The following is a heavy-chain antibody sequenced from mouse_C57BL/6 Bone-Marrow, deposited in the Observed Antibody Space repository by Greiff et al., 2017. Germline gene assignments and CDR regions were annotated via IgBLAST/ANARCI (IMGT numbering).Heavy chain of an antibody. CDR3: VTPGTWFAY. CDR1: GFSFNTYA. V-gene: IGHV10-1*01. J-gene: IGHJ3*01. D-gene: IGHD4-1*01. CDR2: IRSKSNNYAT. Sequence: EVKLMESGGGLVQPKGSLKLSCAASGFSFNTYAMNWVRQAPGKGLEWVARIRSKSNNYATYYADSVKDRFTISRDDSESMLYLQMNNLKTEDTAMDYCVTPGTWFAYWGQGTLVTVSA.